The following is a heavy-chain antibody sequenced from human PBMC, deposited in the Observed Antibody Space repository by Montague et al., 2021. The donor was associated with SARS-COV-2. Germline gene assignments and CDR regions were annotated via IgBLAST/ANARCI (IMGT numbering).Heavy chain of an antibody. J-gene: IGHJ6*02. V-gene: IGHV4-39*07. CDR3: ARDTRPNFAYYDILAGDYYYYGIDV. Sequence: SETLSLTCTVSGGSISSSSYYWAWLRQPPGKGLEWIGRISTSGNTKYNTSLKSRVTISVDTSQNQFSLKMYSVTAADTAVYYCARDTRPNFAYYDILAGDYYYYGIDVWGQGTTVTVSS. CDR1: GGSISSSSYY. D-gene: IGHD3-9*01. CDR2: ISTSGNT.